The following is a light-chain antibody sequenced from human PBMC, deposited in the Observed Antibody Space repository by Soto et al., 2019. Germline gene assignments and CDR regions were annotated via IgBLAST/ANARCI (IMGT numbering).Light chain of an antibody. V-gene: IGKV1-17*01. J-gene: IGKJ1*01. CDR3: LQHFDYSWA. CDR2: AAS. Sequence: DIQMTQSPSSLSASVGDRVTITCRASQDIRNSLGWYQQKPGKAPKRLIYAASSLQSGVPSRFSGSRSGTEFTLTINSLQPEDFATYYCLQHFDYSWAFGQGTKVEIK. CDR1: QDIRNS.